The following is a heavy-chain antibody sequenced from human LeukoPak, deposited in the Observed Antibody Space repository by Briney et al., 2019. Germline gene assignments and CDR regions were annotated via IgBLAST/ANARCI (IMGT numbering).Heavy chain of an antibody. CDR3: ARGGRYFDWLWAFDI. V-gene: IGHV1-69*04. J-gene: IGHJ3*02. D-gene: IGHD3-9*01. CDR2: IIPILGIA. CDR1: GTTFSSYA. Sequence: ASVKVSCKAFGTTFSSYAINWVRQAPGQGLEWMGRIIPILGIANYAQKFQGRVTITADKSTSTAYMELSSLRSEDTAVYYCARGGRYFDWLWAFDIWGQGTMVTVSS.